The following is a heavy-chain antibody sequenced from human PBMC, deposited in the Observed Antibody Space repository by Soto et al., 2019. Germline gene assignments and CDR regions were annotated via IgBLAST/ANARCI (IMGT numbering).Heavy chain of an antibody. CDR3: ARRLSTRDFYYYMDV. Sequence: QVQLVQSGVEVKKPGASVKVSCKTSGYTFTTYDIIWVRQATGQGLEWMGWMNPNSGNTGSAQKFQGRVIMTRNTSINTAYMELSSLRSDDTAVYYCARRLSTRDFYYYMDVWGKGTTVTVSS. V-gene: IGHV1-8*01. D-gene: IGHD3-10*01. J-gene: IGHJ6*03. CDR2: MNPNSGNT. CDR1: GYTFTTYD.